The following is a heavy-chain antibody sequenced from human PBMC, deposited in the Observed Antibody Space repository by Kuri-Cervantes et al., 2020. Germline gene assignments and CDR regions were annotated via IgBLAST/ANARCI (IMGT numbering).Heavy chain of an antibody. J-gene: IGHJ6*02. CDR1: GFTFSSYG. CDR3: ARESYGSGSFYGMDV. CDR2: ISYDGSNK. Sequence: GESLKISCAASGFTFSSYGMHWVRQAPGKGLEWVAVISYDGSNKYYADSVKGRFTISRDNSKNTLYLQMNSLRAEDTAVYYCARESYGSGSFYGMDVWGQGTTVTVSS. D-gene: IGHD3-10*01. V-gene: IGHV3-30*03.